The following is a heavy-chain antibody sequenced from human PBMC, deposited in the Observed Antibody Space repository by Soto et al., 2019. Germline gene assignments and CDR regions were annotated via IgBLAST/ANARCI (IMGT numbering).Heavy chain of an antibody. V-gene: IGHV3-48*02. CDR3: ARETPSFDS. J-gene: IGHJ4*02. CDR1: GFTFSDYP. D-gene: IGHD2-15*01. Sequence: ESGGGLVQPGGSLRLSCAASGFTFSDYPMNWVRQAPGKGLEWVSSIRTISSAIYFADSVRGRFTISRDNVRNSLYLQMTSLRDEDTAVYYCARETPSFDSWGQGTLVTVSS. CDR2: IRTISSAI.